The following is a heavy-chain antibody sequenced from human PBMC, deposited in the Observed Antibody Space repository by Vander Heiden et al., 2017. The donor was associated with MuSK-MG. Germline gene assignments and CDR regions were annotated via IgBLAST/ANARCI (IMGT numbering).Heavy chain of an antibody. J-gene: IGHJ4*02. CDR2: IKSKTDGGTT. CDR3: TTGLWRDYFDY. CDR1: GFTFSNAW. V-gene: IGHV3-15*01. Sequence: EVQLVESGGGLVKPGGSLRPSCAASGFTFSNAWMSWVRQAPGKGLEWVGRIKSKTDGGTTDYAAPVKGRFTISRDDSKNTLYLQMNSLKTEDTAVYYCTTGLWRDYFDYWGQGTLVTVSS. D-gene: IGHD2-21*01.